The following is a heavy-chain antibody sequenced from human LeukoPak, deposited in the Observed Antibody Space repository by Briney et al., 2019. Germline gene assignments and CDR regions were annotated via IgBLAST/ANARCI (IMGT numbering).Heavy chain of an antibody. D-gene: IGHD6-13*01. CDR1: GFTFSNYA. CDR3: AKMAGYNSRFDY. CDR2: IFGYGGST. V-gene: IGHV3-23*01. Sequence: GGSLRLSCTASGFTFSNYAMSWVRQAPGKGLEWVSTIFGYGGSTYYADSVEGRFTMSRDNSKNTMYLQLNSLTVEDTATYYCAKMAGYNSRFDYWGQGTLVTVAS. J-gene: IGHJ4*02.